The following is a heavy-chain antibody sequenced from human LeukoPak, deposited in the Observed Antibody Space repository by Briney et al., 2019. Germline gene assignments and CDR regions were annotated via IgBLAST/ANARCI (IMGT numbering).Heavy chain of an antibody. CDR2: INSDGSEG. D-gene: IGHD4-17*01. V-gene: IGHV3-7*03. Sequence: GGSLRLSCAVSGFTFSGFWMSWSRQAPGKGLEWVASINSDGSEGYYADVVKGRFTISRDNAKNSLYLQINSLRAEDTAVYYCARPRGAAYYFDYWGQGTLVTVSS. J-gene: IGHJ4*02. CDR3: ARPRGAAYYFDY. CDR1: GFTFSGFW.